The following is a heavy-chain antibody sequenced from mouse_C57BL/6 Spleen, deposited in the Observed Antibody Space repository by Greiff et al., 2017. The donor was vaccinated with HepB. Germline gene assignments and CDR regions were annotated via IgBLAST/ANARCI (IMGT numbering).Heavy chain of an antibody. Sequence: QVQLQQPGAELVKPGASVKMSCKASGYTFTSYWITWVKQRPGQGLEWIGDLYPGSGSTNYNEKFKSKATLTVDTSSSTAYMQLSSLTSEDSAVYYCARGGSSFYAMDYWGQGTSVTVSS. CDR2: LYPGSGST. J-gene: IGHJ4*01. D-gene: IGHD1-1*01. V-gene: IGHV1-55*01. CDR1: GYTFTSYW. CDR3: ARGGSSFYAMDY.